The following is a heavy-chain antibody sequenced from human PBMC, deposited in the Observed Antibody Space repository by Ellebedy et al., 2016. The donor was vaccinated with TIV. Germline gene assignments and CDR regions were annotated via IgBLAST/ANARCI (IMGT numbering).Heavy chain of an antibody. CDR2: ISASGGST. J-gene: IGHJ4*02. D-gene: IGHD2-15*01. CDR1: GFTFRDYV. CDR3: AKDLGISPPHTGHFDS. Sequence: GESLKISCAVSGFTFRDYVMTWVRQAPGKGLEWVSTISASGGSTYYADSVQGRFTISRDNSRNTLYLQMNRLRAEDTAVYYCAKDLGISPPHTGHFDSWGLGTLVTVSS. V-gene: IGHV3-23*01.